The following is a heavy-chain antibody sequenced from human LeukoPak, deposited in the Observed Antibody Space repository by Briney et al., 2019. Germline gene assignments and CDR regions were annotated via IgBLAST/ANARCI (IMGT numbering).Heavy chain of an antibody. CDR1: GFTFSSSW. V-gene: IGHV3-7*04. Sequence: RGSLRLSCAASGFTFSSSWMSWVRQAPGKGLEWVANIKQDGSEKYYVDSVKGRLTISRDNAKNSLYLQMNSLRAEDTAVYYCARVRKDGYDFWGQGTLVTVSS. D-gene: IGHD5-24*01. J-gene: IGHJ4*02. CDR2: IKQDGSEK. CDR3: ARVRKDGYDF.